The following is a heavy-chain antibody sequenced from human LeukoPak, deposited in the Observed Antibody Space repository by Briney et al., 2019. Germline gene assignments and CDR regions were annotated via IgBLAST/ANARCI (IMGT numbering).Heavy chain of an antibody. Sequence: SVKVSCKASGYIFTNYGISWVRQAPGQGLEWMGRIIPILGIANYAQKFQGRVTITADKSTSTAYMELSSLRSEDTAVYYCAREQWELLRGAFDYWGQGTLVTVSS. CDR3: AREQWELLRGAFDY. CDR2: IIPILGIA. CDR1: GYIFTNYG. J-gene: IGHJ4*02. V-gene: IGHV1-69*04. D-gene: IGHD1-26*01.